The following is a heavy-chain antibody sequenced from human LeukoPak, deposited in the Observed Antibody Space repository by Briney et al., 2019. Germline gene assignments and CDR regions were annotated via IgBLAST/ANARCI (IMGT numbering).Heavy chain of an antibody. J-gene: IGHJ4*02. V-gene: IGHV1-69*06. D-gene: IGHD6-19*01. Sequence: VASVKVSCKASGGTFSSYAISWVRQAPGQGLEWMGGIIPIFGTANYAQKFQGRVTITADKSTSTAYMELSSLRSEDTAVYYCARAPPRSSGWYYFDYWGQGTPVTVSS. CDR2: IIPIFGTA. CDR3: ARAPPRSSGWYYFDY. CDR1: GGTFSSYA.